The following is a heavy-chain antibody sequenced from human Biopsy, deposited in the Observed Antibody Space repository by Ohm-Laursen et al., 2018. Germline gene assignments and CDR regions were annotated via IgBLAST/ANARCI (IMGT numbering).Heavy chain of an antibody. CDR3: ARGSGYFKLDV. D-gene: IGHD5-12*01. J-gene: IGHJ6*02. Sequence: GTLSLTCPVNGESSSGYFWNWIRQPPGKGLEWIGEINQSGSTKYNPSLKRRATLSADSSNSQFSLRLTSVTAAETAIYYCARGSGYFKLDVWGQGTTVTVSS. CDR2: INQSGST. V-gene: IGHV4-34*01. CDR1: GESSSGYF.